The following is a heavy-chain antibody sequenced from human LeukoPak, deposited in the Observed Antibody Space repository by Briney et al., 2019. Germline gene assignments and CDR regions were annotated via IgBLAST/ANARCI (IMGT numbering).Heavy chain of an antibody. Sequence: GGSLRLSCAASGFTFSSYWMSWVRQAPGKGLEWVANIKQDGSEKYYVDSVKGRFTISRDNAENSLYLQMNSLRAEDTAVYYCARDQQWLVPRYYYYGMDAWGQGTTVTVSS. D-gene: IGHD6-19*01. J-gene: IGHJ6*02. CDR3: ARDQQWLVPRYYYYGMDA. CDR1: GFTFSSYW. V-gene: IGHV3-7*01. CDR2: IKQDGSEK.